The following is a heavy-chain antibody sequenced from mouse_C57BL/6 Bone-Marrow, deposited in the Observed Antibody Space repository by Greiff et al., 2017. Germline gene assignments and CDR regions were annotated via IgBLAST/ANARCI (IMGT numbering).Heavy chain of an antibody. CDR3: ARQYGYDALHY. D-gene: IGHD1-1*02. Sequence: EVQLVESGGGLVQPGGSLQLSCAASGFTFRDYYMFWFRQTPEKRLEWVAYISNGGGSTYYPDTVKGRFTISRDNAKNTLYLQMGRLKSEDTAMYYCARQYGYDALHYRGQATSVT. V-gene: IGHV5-12*01. CDR2: ISNGGGST. J-gene: IGHJ4*01. CDR1: GFTFRDYY.